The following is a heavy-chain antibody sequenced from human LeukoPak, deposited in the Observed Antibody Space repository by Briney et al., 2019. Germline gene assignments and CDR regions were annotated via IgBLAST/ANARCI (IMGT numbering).Heavy chain of an antibody. CDR2: ISSSGSTI. V-gene: IGHV3-11*01. CDR3: AREDGVVPAATYYYYYGMDV. Sequence: GGSLRLSCAASGFTFSDYYMRWIRQAPGKGLEWVSYISSSGSTIYYADSVKGRFTISRDNAKNSLYLQMNSLRAEDTAVYYCAREDGVVPAATYYYYYGMDVWGQGTTVTVSS. CDR1: GFTFSDYY. J-gene: IGHJ6*02. D-gene: IGHD2-2*01.